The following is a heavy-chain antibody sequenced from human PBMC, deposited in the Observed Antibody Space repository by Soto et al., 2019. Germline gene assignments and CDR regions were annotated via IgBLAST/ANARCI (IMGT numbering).Heavy chain of an antibody. V-gene: IGHV4-31*03. D-gene: IGHD2-2*02. CDR3: ARAVRYQDVVVPAAIFYFDY. CDR2: IYYSGST. J-gene: IGHJ4*02. CDR1: GGSIISGGYY. Sequence: KPSETLSLTCTVSGGSIISGGYYWSWIRQHPGKGLEWIGYIYYSGSTYYNPSLKSRVTISVDTSKNQFSLKLSSVTAADTAVYYCARAVRYQDVVVPAAIFYFDYWGQGTLVTVSS.